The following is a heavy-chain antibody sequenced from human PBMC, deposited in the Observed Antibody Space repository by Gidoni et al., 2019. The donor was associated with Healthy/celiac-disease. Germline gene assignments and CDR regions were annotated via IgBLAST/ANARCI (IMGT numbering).Heavy chain of an antibody. CDR3: AKSLIAAAGFFDY. CDR2: ISYDGSNK. J-gene: IGHJ4*02. V-gene: IGHV3-30*18. D-gene: IGHD6-13*01. CDR1: GFTFRSYG. Sequence: QVQLVESGGGVVQPGRSLRLSCAASGFTFRSYGIPWVRQAPGKGLEWVAVISYDGSNKYYADSVKGRFTISRDNSKNTLYLQMNSLRTEDTAVYYCAKSLIAAAGFFDYWGQGTLVTVSS.